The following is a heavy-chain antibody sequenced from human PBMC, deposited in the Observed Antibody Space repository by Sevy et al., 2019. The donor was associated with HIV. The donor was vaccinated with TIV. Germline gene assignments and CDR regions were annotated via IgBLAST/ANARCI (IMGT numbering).Heavy chain of an antibody. CDR2: ISVDASNK. V-gene: IGHV3-30*04. CDR1: GFTFSRYS. Sequence: GGSLRLSCAASGFTFSRYSMHWVRQAPGKGLEWVATISVDASNKHYADSVKGRFTFSRDNYQYSLFLQMNSMRPEDTAVYYCACERLSSGVADYFQNWGQGTLVTVSS. J-gene: IGHJ1*01. CDR3: ACERLSSGVADYFQN. D-gene: IGHD5-12*01.